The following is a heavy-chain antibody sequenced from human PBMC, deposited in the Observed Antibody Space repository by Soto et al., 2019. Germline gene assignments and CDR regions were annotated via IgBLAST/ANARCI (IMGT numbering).Heavy chain of an antibody. D-gene: IGHD1-26*01. Sequence: EVQLLESGGGLVQPGGSLRLSCAASGFTFISYAMRWVRQAPVKGLEWVSAISGSGGSTYYADSVKGRFTISRDNSKHTLYLQMNRLRAEDTAVYYCARRGSGSYYDYWGQGTLVTVSS. CDR2: ISGSGGST. J-gene: IGHJ4*02. CDR1: GFTFISYA. CDR3: ARRGSGSYYDY. V-gene: IGHV3-23*01.